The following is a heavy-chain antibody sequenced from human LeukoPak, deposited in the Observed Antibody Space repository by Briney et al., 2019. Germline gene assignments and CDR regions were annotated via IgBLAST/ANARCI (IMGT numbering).Heavy chain of an antibody. CDR1: GGSFSVYY. Sequence: SETLSLTCAVYGGSFSVYYWSWIRQPPGKGLEWIGEINHSGSTNYNPSLKSRVTISVDTSKNQFSLKLSSVTAADTAVYYCARGLGLRYFDWSKNWFDPWGQGTLVTVSS. CDR3: ARGLGLRYFDWSKNWFDP. CDR2: INHSGST. J-gene: IGHJ5*02. V-gene: IGHV4-34*01. D-gene: IGHD3-9*01.